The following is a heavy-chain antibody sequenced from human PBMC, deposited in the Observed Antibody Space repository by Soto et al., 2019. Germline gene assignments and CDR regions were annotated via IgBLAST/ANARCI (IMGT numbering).Heavy chain of an antibody. V-gene: IGHV3-23*01. D-gene: IGHD6-19*01. CDR1: GFTFSSDA. CDR3: ARATVFLAVARLY. CDR2: ISGSGRTT. J-gene: IGHJ4*02. Sequence: GGALRRSCEASGFTFSSDAMSWVRHAPGKGLEWVSSISGSGRTTYYADSVKGRFTISRDNSENTLYLQMNSLRAEDTAVYYCARATVFLAVARLYSGPGNLVTLS.